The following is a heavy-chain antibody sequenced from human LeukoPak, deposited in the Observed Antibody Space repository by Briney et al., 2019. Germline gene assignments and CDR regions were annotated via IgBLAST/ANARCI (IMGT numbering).Heavy chain of an antibody. D-gene: IGHD3-22*01. CDR1: GGSIGSFY. Sequence: SETLSLTCTVSGGSIGSFYWSWIRQPPGKGLEWIGYIYFSGNSNYNPSLKSRVTISVDTSKNQFSLKLSSVTAADTAVYYCARENANYDSSIGGFDYWGQGTLVTVSS. CDR2: IYFSGNS. CDR3: ARENANYDSSIGGFDY. J-gene: IGHJ4*02. V-gene: IGHV4-59*01.